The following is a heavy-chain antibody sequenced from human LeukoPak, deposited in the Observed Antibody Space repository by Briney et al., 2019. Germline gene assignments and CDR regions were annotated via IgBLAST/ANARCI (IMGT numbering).Heavy chain of an antibody. Sequence: GGSLRLSCAASGFTFSIYWMSWVRQAPGKGLEWVANIKQDGSEKYYVDSVKGRFTISRDNAKNLLYLQMNSLRAEDTAVYYCARDENYYGSGSYAYYFDHWGQGTLVTVSS. CDR3: ARDENYYGSGSYAYYFDH. CDR2: IKQDGSEK. V-gene: IGHV3-7*01. CDR1: GFTFSIYW. J-gene: IGHJ4*02. D-gene: IGHD3-10*01.